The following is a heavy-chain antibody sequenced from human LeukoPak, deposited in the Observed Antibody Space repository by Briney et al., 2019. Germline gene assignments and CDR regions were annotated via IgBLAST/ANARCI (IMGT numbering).Heavy chain of an antibody. CDR3: AKWDAYIES. V-gene: IGHV3-23*01. J-gene: IGHJ5*02. Sequence: PGGSLRLSCVASGFTFNIYAMTWVRQAPGKGLEWVSAIRGSGDSTYYADSVKGWFTISRDNSKNTVYLQMNSLRAEDTAVYYCAKWDAYIESWGQGTLVTVSS. CDR1: GFTFNIYA. D-gene: IGHD3-16*01. CDR2: IRGSGDST.